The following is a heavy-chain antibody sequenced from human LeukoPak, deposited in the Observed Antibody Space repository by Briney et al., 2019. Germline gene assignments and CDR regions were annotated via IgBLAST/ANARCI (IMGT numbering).Heavy chain of an antibody. D-gene: IGHD3-10*01. Sequence: QPGGSLRLSCAASGFTVSSNYMSWVRQAPGMGLEWVSVIYSGGSTYYADSVKGRFTISRDNSKNTLYLQMNSLRAEATAVYYCARGITMVRGGSDAFYIGGQGTMVTVSS. J-gene: IGHJ3*02. V-gene: IGHV3-53*01. CDR3: ARGITMVRGGSDAFYI. CDR1: GFTVSSNY. CDR2: IYSGGST.